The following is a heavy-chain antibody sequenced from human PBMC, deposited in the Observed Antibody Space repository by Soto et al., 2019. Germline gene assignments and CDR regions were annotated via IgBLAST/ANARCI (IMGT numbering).Heavy chain of an antibody. CDR2: IYYTGSP. J-gene: IGHJ6*02. Sequence: SETLSLTCTVSGGSISSYYLSWIRQPPGKGLEWIGYIYYTGSPNYNPSLQSRVTVSLDTSKNQFSLKLSSVTAADTAVYYCARPTRQWLGLRYYYGMDVWGQGTTVTVSS. CDR1: GGSISSYY. V-gene: IGHV4-59*12. CDR3: ARPTRQWLGLRYYYGMDV. D-gene: IGHD6-19*01.